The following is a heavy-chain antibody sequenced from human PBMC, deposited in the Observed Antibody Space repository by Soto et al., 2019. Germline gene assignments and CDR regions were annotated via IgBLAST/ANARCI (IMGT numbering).Heavy chain of an antibody. V-gene: IGHV4-30-2*01. CDR2: IYHSGST. CDR3: ASSYYDSSGAALRD. CDR1: GGSISSGGYS. D-gene: IGHD3-22*01. J-gene: IGHJ1*01. Sequence: LQLQESGSGLVKPSQTLSLTCAVSGGSISSGGYSWSWIRQPPGKGLVWIGYIYHSGSTYYNPSLKSRVTISVDRSKNQCSLKLSSVTAADTAVYYCASSYYDSSGAALRDWGQGTLVTVSS.